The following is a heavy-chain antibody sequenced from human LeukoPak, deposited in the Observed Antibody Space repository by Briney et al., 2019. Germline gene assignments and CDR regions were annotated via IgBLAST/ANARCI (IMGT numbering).Heavy chain of an antibody. CDR1: GFTFSSYS. J-gene: IGHJ5*02. CDR2: IYSSGST. CDR3: ARDGTAVAGVNWFDP. Sequence: GGSLRLSCAASGFTFSSYSMNWVRQAPGKGLEWVSVIYSSGSTYYADSVKGRFTISRDTSKNTLYLQMNSLRAEDTAVYYCARDGTAVAGVNWFDPWGQGTLVTVSS. D-gene: IGHD6-19*01. V-gene: IGHV3-53*01.